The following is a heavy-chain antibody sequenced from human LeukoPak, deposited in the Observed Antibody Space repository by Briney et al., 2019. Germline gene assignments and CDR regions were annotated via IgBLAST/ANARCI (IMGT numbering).Heavy chain of an antibody. CDR3: ARGRSDYGGIDDAFDI. J-gene: IGHJ3*02. D-gene: IGHD4-23*01. CDR2: INPSGGST. CDR1: GYTFTSYG. Sequence: GASVKVSCKASGYTFTSYGISWVRQAPGQGLEWMGIINPSGGSTSYAQKFQGRVTMTRDTSTSTVYMELSSLRSEDTAVYYCARGRSDYGGIDDAFDIWGQGTMVTVSS. V-gene: IGHV1-46*01.